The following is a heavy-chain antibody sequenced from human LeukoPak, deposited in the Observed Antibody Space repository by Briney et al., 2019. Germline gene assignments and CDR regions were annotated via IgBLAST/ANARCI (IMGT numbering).Heavy chain of an antibody. CDR1: GFTFSSYV. J-gene: IGHJ5*02. CDR2: ISKGGSNK. D-gene: IGHD5-18*01. Sequence: GGSLRLSCAASGFTFSSYVMHWVRQAPGKGLEWVAVISKGGSNKYYADSVKGRVTISRDNSKNTLYLQMNSLRAEDTAVYYCARDPGYRGESGWFDPWGQGTLVTVSS. V-gene: IGHV3-30*04. CDR3: ARDPGYRGESGWFDP.